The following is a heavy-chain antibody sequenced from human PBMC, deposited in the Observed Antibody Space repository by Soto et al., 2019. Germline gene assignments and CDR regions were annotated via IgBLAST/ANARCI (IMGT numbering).Heavy chain of an antibody. CDR3: ARQGVEMATIQDY. CDR2: ISYDGSNK. CDR1: GFTFSSYA. D-gene: IGHD5-12*01. Sequence: PGGSLRLSCAASGFTFSSYAMHWVRQAPGKGLEWVAVISYDGSNKYYADSVKDRFTISRDNSKNTLYLQMNSLRAEDTAVYYCARQGVEMATIQDYWGQGTLVTVSS. V-gene: IGHV3-30-3*01. J-gene: IGHJ4*02.